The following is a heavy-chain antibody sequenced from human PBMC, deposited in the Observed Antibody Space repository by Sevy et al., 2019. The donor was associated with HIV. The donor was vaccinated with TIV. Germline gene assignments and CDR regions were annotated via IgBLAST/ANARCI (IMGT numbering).Heavy chain of an antibody. J-gene: IGHJ4*02. D-gene: IGHD6-19*01. Sequence: ASVKVACKVSGYTLTELSMHWVRQAPGKGLEWMGGFDPEDGETIYAQKFQGRVNMTEDTSTDTAYMELGSLRSEDTAVYYCATDLEEGAGYSSGWYGGGWGQGTLVTVSS. CDR2: FDPEDGET. V-gene: IGHV1-24*01. CDR3: ATDLEEGAGYSSGWYGGG. CDR1: GYTLTELS.